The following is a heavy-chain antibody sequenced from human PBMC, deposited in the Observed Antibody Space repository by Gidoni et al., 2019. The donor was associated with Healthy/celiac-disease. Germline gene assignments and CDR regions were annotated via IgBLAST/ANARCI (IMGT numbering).Heavy chain of an antibody. J-gene: IGHJ4*02. CDR2: ISSISSTI. Sequence: EVQLVESGGGLVQPGGSMSLSCAASGFTFSSYSMNWVRQAPGKGLEWVSYISSISSTIYYADSVKGRFTISRDNAKNSLYLQMNSLRDEDTAVYYCARDPSYSSGYYIWGQGTLVTVSS. V-gene: IGHV3-48*02. CDR1: GFTFSSYS. D-gene: IGHD3-22*01. CDR3: ARDPSYSSGYYI.